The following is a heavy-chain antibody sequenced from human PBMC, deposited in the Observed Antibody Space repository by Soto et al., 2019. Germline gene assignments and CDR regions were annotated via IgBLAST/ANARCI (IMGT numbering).Heavy chain of an antibody. CDR1: GFSVRRSGEA. J-gene: IGHJ4*02. CDR3: AHGDTLTNHGCDS. V-gene: IGHV2-5*02. CDR2: IYWDDDK. Sequence: QITLKESGPTLVKPTQTLTLTCTFSGFSVRRSGEAVGWIRQPPGKALEWLALIYWDDDKRYSPSLRSRFTIARCTSENQLVLTMTNMDPVDTATCYCAHGDTLTNHGCDSWGQGTLVTVSS. D-gene: IGHD3-9*01.